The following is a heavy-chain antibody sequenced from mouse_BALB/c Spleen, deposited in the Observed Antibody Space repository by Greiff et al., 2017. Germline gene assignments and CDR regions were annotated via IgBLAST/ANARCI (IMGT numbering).Heavy chain of an antibody. D-gene: IGHD2-1*01. Sequence: EVQLQQSGTVLARPGASVKMSCKASGYTFTSYWMHWVKQRPGQGLEWIGAIYPGNSDTSYNQKFKGKAKLTAVTSTSTAYMELSSLTNEDSAVYYCTGNYPAWFAYWGQGTLVTVSA. CDR2: IYPGNSDT. CDR3: TGNYPAWFAY. CDR1: GYTFTSYW. J-gene: IGHJ3*01. V-gene: IGHV1-5*01.